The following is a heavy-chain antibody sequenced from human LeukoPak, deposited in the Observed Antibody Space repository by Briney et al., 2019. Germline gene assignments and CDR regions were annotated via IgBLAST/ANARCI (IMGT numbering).Heavy chain of an antibody. D-gene: IGHD2-15*01. CDR1: GFTFSDYW. CDR2: IRYDGNEK. J-gene: IGHJ6*02. V-gene: IGHV3-7*01. CDR3: ARHRRRGVAGNGLDV. Sequence: PGGSLRLSCVGSGFTFSDYWMTWVRQAPGKGLECVANIRYDGNEKYYVDSLKGRFTISRDNAENSLYLHIDSLRTDDTALYYCARHRRRGVAGNGLDVWGQGTTVTVSS.